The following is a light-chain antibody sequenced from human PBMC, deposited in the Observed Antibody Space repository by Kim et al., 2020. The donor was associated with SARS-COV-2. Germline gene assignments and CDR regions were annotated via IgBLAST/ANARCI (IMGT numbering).Light chain of an antibody. V-gene: IGKV3-15*01. J-gene: IGKJ2*01. CDR2: GAS. CDR1: QSVSSS. Sequence: SPGERATLSCRASQSVSSSLAWYQQKPGQAPRLLIYGASTRATGTPDRFSGSGSGTEFTLTISSLQSEDFAIYYCQQYSDWPPMYTFGQGTKLEI. CDR3: QQYSDWPPMYT.